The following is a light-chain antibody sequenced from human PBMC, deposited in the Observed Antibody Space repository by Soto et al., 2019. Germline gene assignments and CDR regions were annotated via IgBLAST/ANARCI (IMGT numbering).Light chain of an antibody. J-gene: IGLJ3*02. CDR2: EGS. CDR1: SSDVGSYNL. CDR3: CSYAVPWV. V-gene: IGLV2-23*01. Sequence: QSALTQPASVSGSPGQSITISCTGTSSDVGSYNLVSWYQQHPGKAPQLMIYEGSKRPSGVSNRFSGSKSGNTASLTISGLQAEDEADYYCCSYAVPWVFGGGTKLTVL.